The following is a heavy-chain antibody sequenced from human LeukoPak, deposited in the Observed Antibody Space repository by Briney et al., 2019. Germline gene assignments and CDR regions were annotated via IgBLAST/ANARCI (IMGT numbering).Heavy chain of an antibody. CDR3: ARDPGSYYPTWFDP. D-gene: IGHD3-10*01. CDR1: GYTFTGYY. J-gene: IGHJ5*02. V-gene: IGHV1-2*02. CDR2: INPNSGGT. Sequence: ASVKVSCKASGYTFTGYYTHWVRQAPGQGLEWMGWINPNSGGTNYAQKFHGRVTMTRDTSISTAYIELSRLRSDDTAVYYCARDPGSYYPTWFDPWGQGTLVTVSS.